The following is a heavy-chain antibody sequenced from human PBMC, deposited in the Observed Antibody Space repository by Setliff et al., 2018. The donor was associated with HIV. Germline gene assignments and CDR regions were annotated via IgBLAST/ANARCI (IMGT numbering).Heavy chain of an antibody. Sequence: ASVKVSCKVSGYTLTKLSIHWVRQGPGKGLEWMGGFDPEDGETIYAQKFQGRVTITADESTSTAYMELSSLRSEDTAVYYCASGILTGYGMDVWGQGTTVTVSS. CDR3: ASGILTGYGMDV. CDR1: GYTLTKLS. D-gene: IGHD3-9*01. CDR2: FDPEDGET. V-gene: IGHV1-24*01. J-gene: IGHJ6*02.